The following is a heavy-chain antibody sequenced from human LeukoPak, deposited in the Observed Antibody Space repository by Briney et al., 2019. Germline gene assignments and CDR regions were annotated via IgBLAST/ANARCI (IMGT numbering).Heavy chain of an antibody. CDR3: AKSEVPAAPPDY. CDR2: ISGSGGST. D-gene: IGHD2-2*01. Sequence: GGSLRLSCAASGFTFSSYAMSWVRQAPGKGLEWVSAISGSGGSTSYAQKFQGRVTMTRDTSTSTVYMELSSLRSEDTAVYYCAKSEVPAAPPDYWGQGTLVTVSS. V-gene: IGHV3-23*01. CDR1: GFTFSSYA. J-gene: IGHJ4*02.